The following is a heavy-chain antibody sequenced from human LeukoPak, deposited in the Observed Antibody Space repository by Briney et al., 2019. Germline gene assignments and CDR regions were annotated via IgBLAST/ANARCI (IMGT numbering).Heavy chain of an antibody. CDR1: GFTFSSYG. D-gene: IGHD3-22*01. CDR2: ISSSGGST. J-gene: IGHJ4*02. Sequence: PGGSLRLSCAASGFTFSSYGMSWVRQAPGKGLEWVSAISSSGGSTYYADSVKGRFTISRDNAKNSLYLQMNSLRAEDTAVYYCARHVVALGFDYWGQGTLVTVSS. V-gene: IGHV3-21*01. CDR3: ARHVVALGFDY.